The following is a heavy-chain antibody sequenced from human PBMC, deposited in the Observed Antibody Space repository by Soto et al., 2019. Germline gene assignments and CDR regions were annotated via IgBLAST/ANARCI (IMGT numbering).Heavy chain of an antibody. CDR3: ARGIFGSGTANDY. V-gene: IGHV3-74*01. Sequence: EVQLVESGGGLVQPGGSLGLSCAASGFTFSGSWMHWVRQAPGKGLVWVSRINGDGSGTSYADFVKGRFNISRDDAKNTLFLQMNGLRAEDTAVYYCARGIFGSGTANDYWGQGTLVTVSS. J-gene: IGHJ4*02. CDR1: GFTFSGSW. CDR2: INGDGSGT. D-gene: IGHD3-10*01.